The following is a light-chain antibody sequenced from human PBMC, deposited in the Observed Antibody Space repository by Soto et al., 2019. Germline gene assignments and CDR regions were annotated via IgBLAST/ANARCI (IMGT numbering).Light chain of an antibody. CDR3: QQYAASPLT. V-gene: IGKV3-20*01. Sequence: EIVLTQSPGTLSLSPRERATLSCRASQSVNDNYLAWDQHKPGQAPRLLIYGASSRAPGIPERFSGSGSGTEFTLTISRLEPEKFDIYYCQQYAASPLTFGQVTQV. J-gene: IGKJ1*01. CDR2: GAS. CDR1: QSVNDNY.